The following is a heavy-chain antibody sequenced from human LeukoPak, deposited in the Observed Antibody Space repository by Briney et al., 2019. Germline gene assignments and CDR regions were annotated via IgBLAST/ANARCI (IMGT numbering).Heavy chain of an antibody. CDR2: IQKDGSEK. J-gene: IGHJ4*02. V-gene: IGHV3-7*01. Sequence: GGSLRLSCVASGFTFSNYWMSWVRQAPGKGLEWVANIQKDGSEKHYVASVEGRFTISRDNAENSLFLQLNSLRVGDTAVYYCVRLWDSSGFFGYWGQGALVTVSS. CDR1: GFTFSNYW. CDR3: VRLWDSSGFFGY. D-gene: IGHD3-22*01.